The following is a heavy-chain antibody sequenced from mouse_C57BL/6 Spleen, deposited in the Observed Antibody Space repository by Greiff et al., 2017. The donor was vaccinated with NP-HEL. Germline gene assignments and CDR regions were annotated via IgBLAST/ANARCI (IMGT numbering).Heavy chain of an antibody. J-gene: IGHJ1*03. CDR2: IYPYNGVS. CDR3: ARGDYYYGSSSWYFDV. V-gene: IGHV1-31*01. CDR1: GYSFTGYY. D-gene: IGHD1-1*01. Sequence: DVKLVESGPELVKPGASVKISCKASGYSFTGYYMHWVKQSHGNILDWIGYIYPYNGVSSYNQKFKGKATLTVDKSSSTAYMELRSLTSEDSAVYYCARGDYYYGSSSWYFDVWGTGTTVTVSS.